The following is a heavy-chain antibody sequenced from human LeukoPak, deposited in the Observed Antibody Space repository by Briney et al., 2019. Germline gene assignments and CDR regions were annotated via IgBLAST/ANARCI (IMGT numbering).Heavy chain of an antibody. CDR2: ISYDGSNK. D-gene: IGHD6-13*01. V-gene: IGHV3-30-3*01. Sequence: GGSLRLSCAASGFTFSSYAMHWVRQAPGKGLEWVAVISYDGSNKYYADSVKGRFTISRDNSKNTLYLQMNSLRAEDTAVYYCARDSLSCSWYGMCGYFDYWGQGTLVTVSS. CDR3: ARDSLSCSWYGMCGYFDY. CDR1: GFTFSSYA. J-gene: IGHJ4*02.